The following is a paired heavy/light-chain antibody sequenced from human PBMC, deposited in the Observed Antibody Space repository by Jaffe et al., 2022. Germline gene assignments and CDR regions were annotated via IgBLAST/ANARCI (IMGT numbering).Heavy chain of an antibody. CDR1: GFTFSSYA. CDR3: AKDSGCSGGSCLSYYYYYMDV. Sequence: EVQLLESGGGLVQPGGSLRLSCAASGFTFSSYAMSWVRQAPGKGLEWVSAISGSGGSTYYADSVKGRFTISRDNSKNTLYLQMNSLRAEDTAVYYCAKDSGCSGGSCLSYYYYYMDVWGKGTTVTVSS. J-gene: IGHJ6*03. D-gene: IGHD2-15*01. CDR2: ISGSGGST. V-gene: IGHV3-23*01.
Light chain of an antibody. CDR3: QQYYSTRLT. J-gene: IGKJ4*01. CDR2: WAS. Sequence: DIVMTQSPDSLAVSLGERATINCKSSQSVLYSSNNKNYLAWYQQKPGQPPKLLIYWASTRESGVPDRFSGSGSGTDFTLTISSLQAEDVAVYYCQQYYSTRLTFGGGTKVEIK. CDR1: QSVLYSSNNKNY. V-gene: IGKV4-1*01.